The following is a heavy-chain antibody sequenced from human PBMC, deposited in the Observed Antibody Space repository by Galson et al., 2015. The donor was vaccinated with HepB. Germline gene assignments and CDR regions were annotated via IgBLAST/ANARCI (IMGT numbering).Heavy chain of an antibody. CDR3: AREGSPLWFGEFDY. J-gene: IGHJ4*02. V-gene: IGHV3-33*01. D-gene: IGHD3-10*01. Sequence: SLRLSCAASGFTFSSYGMHWVRQAPGKGLEWVAVIWYDGSNKYYADSVKGRFTISRDNSKNTLYLQMNSLRAEDTAVYYCAREGSPLWFGEFDYWGQGTLVTVSS. CDR2: IWYDGSNK. CDR1: GFTFSSYG.